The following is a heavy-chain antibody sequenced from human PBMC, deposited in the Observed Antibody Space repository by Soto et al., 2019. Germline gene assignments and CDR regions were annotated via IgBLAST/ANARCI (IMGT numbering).Heavy chain of an antibody. J-gene: IGHJ4*02. CDR1: GGSVSSGSHY. CDR3: ARDFLHFDY. Sequence: SETLSLTCTVSGGSVSSGSHYWSWIRQPPGKGLEWIGYIYYSVSTNYNPSLKSRVTISVDTSKNQFSLKLSSVTAADTAVYYCARDFLHFDYWGQGTLVTVSS. CDR2: IYYSVST. V-gene: IGHV4-61*01.